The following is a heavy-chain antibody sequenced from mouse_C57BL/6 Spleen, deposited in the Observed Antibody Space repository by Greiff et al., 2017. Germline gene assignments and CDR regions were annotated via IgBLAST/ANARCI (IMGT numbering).Heavy chain of an antibody. Sequence: VQLQQSGAELVRPGASVKLSCTASGFNIKDDYMHWGKQRPEQGLEWIGWIDPENGDTEYASKFQGKAPITADTSSNTAYLQLSSLTSEDPAVYYCTTRLTAYFDYWGQGTTLTVSS. CDR2: IDPENGDT. D-gene: IGHD3-2*02. V-gene: IGHV14-4*01. J-gene: IGHJ2*01. CDR1: GFNIKDDY. CDR3: TTRLTAYFDY.